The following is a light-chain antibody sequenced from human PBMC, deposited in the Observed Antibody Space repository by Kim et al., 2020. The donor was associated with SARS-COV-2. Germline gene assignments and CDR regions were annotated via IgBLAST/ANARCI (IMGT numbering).Light chain of an antibody. J-gene: IGKJ2*01. CDR3: QQYNNWPGYT. Sequence: VSPGERATLSCRASQSVSSNLAWYQQKPGQAPRLLIYGASTRATGIPARFSGSGSGTEFTLTIRSLQSEDFAVYYCQQYNNWPGYTFGQGTKLEI. V-gene: IGKV3-15*01. CDR2: GAS. CDR1: QSVSSN.